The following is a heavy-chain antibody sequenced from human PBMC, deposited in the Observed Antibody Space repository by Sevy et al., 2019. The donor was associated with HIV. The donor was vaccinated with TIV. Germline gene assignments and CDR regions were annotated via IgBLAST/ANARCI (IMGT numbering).Heavy chain of an antibody. V-gene: IGHV3-48*01. J-gene: IGHJ6*02. CDR2: ISGSSTTI. CDR3: AREDYSNYYFYAMDV. D-gene: IGHD4-4*01. Sequence: GESLKISCVGSGFTFREYSMNWVRQAPGKGLEWVSYISGSSTTIEHADSVKGRFSISRDNADNSVFLQMNSLRAEDTAVYYCAREDYSNYYFYAMDVWGQGTTVTVSS. CDR1: GFTFREYS.